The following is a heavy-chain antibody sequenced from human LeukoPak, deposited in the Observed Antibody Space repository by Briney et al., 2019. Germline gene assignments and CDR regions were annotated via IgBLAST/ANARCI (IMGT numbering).Heavy chain of an antibody. CDR1: GGSISSSSYY. Sequence: SETLSLTCTVSGGSISSSSYYWGWIRQPPGKGLEWIGSIYYSGSTYYNPSLKSRVTISVDTSKNQFPLKLSSVTAADTAVYYCARDPPGYYMDVWGKGTTVTVSS. V-gene: IGHV4-39*06. CDR3: ARDPPGYYMDV. J-gene: IGHJ6*03. CDR2: IYYSGST.